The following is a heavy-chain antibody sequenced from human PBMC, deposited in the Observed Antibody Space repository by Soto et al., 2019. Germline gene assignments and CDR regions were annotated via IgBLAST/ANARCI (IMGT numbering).Heavy chain of an antibody. D-gene: IGHD6-13*01. CDR1: GFTFSSYS. CDR2: ISSSSSTI. CDR3: ARHPERIAEIGWFDP. J-gene: IGHJ5*02. V-gene: IGHV3-48*01. Sequence: EVQLVESGGGLVQPGGSLRLSCAASGFTFSSYSMNWVRQAPGKGLEWVSYISSSSSTIYYADSVKGRFTISRDNAKNSLYLQMNSLRAEDTDVYYCARHPERIAEIGWFDPWGQGTVVTVSS.